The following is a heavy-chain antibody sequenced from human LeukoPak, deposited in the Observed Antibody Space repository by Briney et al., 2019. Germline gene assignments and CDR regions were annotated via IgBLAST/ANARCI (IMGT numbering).Heavy chain of an antibody. V-gene: IGHV4-31*03. D-gene: IGHD3-10*01. CDR3: ARGGPIVRGVIPNPGRFDY. CDR1: GGSISSGGYY. CDR2: IYYSGST. Sequence: SETLSLTCTVSGGSISSGGYYWSWIRQHPGKGLEWIGYIYYSGSTYYNPSLKSRVTISVDTSKNQFSLKLSSVTAADTAVYYCARGGPIVRGVIPNPGRFDYWGQGTLVTVSS. J-gene: IGHJ4*02.